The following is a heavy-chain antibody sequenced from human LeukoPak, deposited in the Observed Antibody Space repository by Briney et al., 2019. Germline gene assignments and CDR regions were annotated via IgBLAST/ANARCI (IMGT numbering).Heavy chain of an antibody. CDR2: IRGSGGSA. CDR3: AKCPGAAVENFDY. V-gene: IGHV3-23*01. D-gene: IGHD6-25*01. Sequence: GGSLRLSCAASGFTFSSYAMSWVRQAPGKGLEWVSAIRGSGGSAYYADSVKGRFTISRDNSKNTLYLQMNSLRAEDAAVYYCAKCPGAAVENFDYWGQGTLVTVSS. CDR1: GFTFSSYA. J-gene: IGHJ4*02.